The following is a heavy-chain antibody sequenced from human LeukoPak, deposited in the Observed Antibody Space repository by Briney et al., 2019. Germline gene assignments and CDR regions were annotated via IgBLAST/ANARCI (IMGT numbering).Heavy chain of an antibody. J-gene: IGHJ3*02. CDR1: GGSISSYY. Sequence: PSETLSLTCTVSGGSISSYYWSWIRQPPGKGLEWIGYIYYSGSTNYNPSLKSRVTISVDTSKNQFSLKLSSVTAADTAVYYCARARVQLWSSDAFDIWGQGTVVTVSS. CDR2: IYYSGST. D-gene: IGHD5-18*01. CDR3: ARARVQLWSSDAFDI. V-gene: IGHV4-59*01.